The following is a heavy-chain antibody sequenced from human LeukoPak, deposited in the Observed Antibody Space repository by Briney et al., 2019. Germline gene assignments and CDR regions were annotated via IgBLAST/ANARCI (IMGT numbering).Heavy chain of an antibody. CDR2: IYPFDSDT. J-gene: IGHJ4*02. CDR3: ARSPVAGSPSDY. Sequence: GESLKISCKGSGYSFSTYWIGWVRQMPGKGLEWMGIIYPFDSDTRYSPSFQGLVTISADKSINTAYLQWSSLKASDTAMYFCARSPVAGSPSDYWGQGSLVTVSS. V-gene: IGHV5-51*01. D-gene: IGHD6-19*01. CDR1: GYSFSTYW.